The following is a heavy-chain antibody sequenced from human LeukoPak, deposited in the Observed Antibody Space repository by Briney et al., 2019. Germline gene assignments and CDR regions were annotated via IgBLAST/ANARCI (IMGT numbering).Heavy chain of an antibody. CDR1: GYSFTTYW. V-gene: IGHV5-51*01. CDR2: IYPGDSDT. D-gene: IGHD2-8*01. CDR3: AKMYSTSPGSFDY. J-gene: IGHJ4*02. Sequence: GASLQISCKGSGYSFTTYWIGWVRQLPGRGLEWMGIIYPGDSDTRYNPSFKGQVTISADKSISTAYLQWSSLKASDTAMYYCAKMYSTSPGSFDYWGQGTLVTVSS.